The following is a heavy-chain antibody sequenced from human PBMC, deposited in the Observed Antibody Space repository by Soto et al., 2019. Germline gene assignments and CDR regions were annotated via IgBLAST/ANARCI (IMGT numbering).Heavy chain of an antibody. V-gene: IGHV1-69*06. CDR1: GGTFSSYA. CDR3: ACLPSIAAAGISATLDY. CDR2: IIHIFGTA. Sequence: QVQLVQSGAEVKKPGSSVKVSCKASGGTFSSYAISWVRQAPGQGLEWMGGIIHIFGTANYAQKLQDRVTITTVKSTSTTYMELSSRRSESTVVYYCACLPSIAAAGISATLDYRGQGTLVTVSS. J-gene: IGHJ4*02. D-gene: IGHD6-13*01.